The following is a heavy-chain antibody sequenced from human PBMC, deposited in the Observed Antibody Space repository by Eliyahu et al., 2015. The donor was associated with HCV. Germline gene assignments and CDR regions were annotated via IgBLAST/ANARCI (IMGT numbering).Heavy chain of an antibody. Sequence: EVQLVESGGDLVQPGGSLRLSCAASGFSFSGYAMNWVRQAPGKGLEWLSYISSIRTVYYADSVKGRFTIFRDNAKNSLYLQMNSLRDEDTAVYYCARDQVFYGGKSYMDVWGQGTTVTVFS. J-gene: IGHJ6*02. D-gene: IGHD4-23*01. CDR1: GFSFSGYA. CDR2: ISSIRTV. CDR3: ARDQVFYGGKSYMDV. V-gene: IGHV3-48*02.